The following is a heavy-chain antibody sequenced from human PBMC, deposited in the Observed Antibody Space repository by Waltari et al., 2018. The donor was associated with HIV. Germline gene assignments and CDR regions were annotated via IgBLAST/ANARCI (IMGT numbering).Heavy chain of an antibody. Sequence: EIQLLESGGGLVQPGGCLRLSCAASGFLFDNHGMSWVRQAPGKGLEWVSAIGGIGATIYYADSVKGRFTVSRDNSKNTLYLQMHSLRVGDTAVYYCTKLTDSATTDWGQGTPVTVPS. V-gene: IGHV3-23*01. CDR2: IGGIGATI. CDR1: GFLFDNHG. D-gene: IGHD1-26*01. J-gene: IGHJ4*02. CDR3: TKLTDSATTD.